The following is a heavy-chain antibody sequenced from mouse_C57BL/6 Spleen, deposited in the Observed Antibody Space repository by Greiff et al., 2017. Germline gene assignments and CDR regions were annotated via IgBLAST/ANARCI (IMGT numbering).Heavy chain of an antibody. D-gene: IGHD1-1*01. CDR2: IYPGSGST. CDR1: GYTFTSYW. J-gene: IGHJ3*01. V-gene: IGHV1-55*01. Sequence: QVQLQQPGAELVKPGASVKMSCKASGYTFTSYWITWVKQRPGQGLEWIGDIYPGSGSTNYNEKFKSKATLTVDTSSSTAYMQLSILTSEDSAVYYCARGGGSSSWLAYWGQGTLVTVSA. CDR3: ARGGGSSSWLAY.